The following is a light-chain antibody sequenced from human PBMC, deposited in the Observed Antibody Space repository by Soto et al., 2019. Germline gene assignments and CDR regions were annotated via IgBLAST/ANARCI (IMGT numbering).Light chain of an antibody. Sequence: QSVLTQPPSVSAAPGQKVTISCSGSSSNIRNNYVSWYQQLPGTAPKLLIYDNNKRPSGIPDRFSGSKSGTSATLGITGLQTGDEADYYCGTWDSSLSALYVFGTGTKLTVL. J-gene: IGLJ1*01. CDR2: DNN. CDR1: SSNIRNNY. CDR3: GTWDSSLSALYV. V-gene: IGLV1-51*01.